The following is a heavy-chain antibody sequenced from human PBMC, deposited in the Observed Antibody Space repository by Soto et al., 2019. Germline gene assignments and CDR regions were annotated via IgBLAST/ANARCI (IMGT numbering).Heavy chain of an antibody. CDR1: GGSVGSGAYY. CDR3: ERKDFYHRTFDI. V-gene: IGHV4-61*08. J-gene: IGHJ3*02. Sequence: PSETLSLTCRVSGGSVGSGAYYWSWIRQPPGKGLEWIGYTLYSGRPIYNPSLQSLQSRVTISVDTSRNQFSLRLTSVTAAETALYHCERKDFYHRTFDIWGQGTLVTVSS. CDR2: TLYSGRP. D-gene: IGHD3-3*01.